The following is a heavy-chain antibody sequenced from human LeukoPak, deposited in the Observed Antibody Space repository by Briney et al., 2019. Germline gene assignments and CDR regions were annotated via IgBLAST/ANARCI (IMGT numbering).Heavy chain of an antibody. D-gene: IGHD5-18*01. CDR3: AKDQGLTAPPPYGLDV. CDR2: IIPVLNIT. V-gene: IGHV1-69*04. J-gene: IGHJ6*02. CDR1: GGTFSSSA. Sequence: SVKVSCKTSGGTFSSSAITWVRQAPGQGLEWMGRIIPVLNITTYAQKFQGRVTITADTSSSTVYMELSSLRSEETAVYYCAKDQGLTAPPPYGLDVWGQGTTDIVSS.